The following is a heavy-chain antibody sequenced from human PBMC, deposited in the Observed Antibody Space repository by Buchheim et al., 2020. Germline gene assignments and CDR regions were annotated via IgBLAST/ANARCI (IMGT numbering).Heavy chain of an antibody. D-gene: IGHD2-15*01. J-gene: IGHJ4*02. CDR2: ISSSGSTI. CDR3: AREWSCSGGSCYSGIFDY. CDR1: GFTFSSYE. V-gene: IGHV3-48*03. Sequence: EVQLVESGGGLVQPGGSLRLSCAASGFTFSSYEMNWVRPAPGKGLEWVSYISSSGSTIYYADSVKGRFTISRDKAKNSLYLQMNSLRAEDTAVYYCAREWSCSGGSCYSGIFDYWGQGTL.